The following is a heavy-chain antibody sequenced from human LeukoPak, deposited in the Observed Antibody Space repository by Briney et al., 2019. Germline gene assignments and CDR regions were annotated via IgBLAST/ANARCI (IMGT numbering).Heavy chain of an antibody. J-gene: IGHJ3*02. CDR3: ARITPRFAAGAFDI. CDR1: GFTFSSYW. D-gene: IGHD1-14*01. Sequence: GGSLRLSCAASGFTFSSYWMSWVRQAPGKGLEWVANIKQDGSEKYYVDAVKGRFTISRDNAKNSLYLQMNSLRAEDTAVYYCARITPRFAAGAFDIWGQGTMVTVSS. V-gene: IGHV3-7*01. CDR2: IKQDGSEK.